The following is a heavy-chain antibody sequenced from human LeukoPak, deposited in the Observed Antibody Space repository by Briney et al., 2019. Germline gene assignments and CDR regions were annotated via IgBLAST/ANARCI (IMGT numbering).Heavy chain of an antibody. D-gene: IGHD6-6*01. CDR2: ISSNGGST. V-gene: IGHV3-64*01. CDR3: ARWGQLAFDY. J-gene: IGHJ4*02. CDR1: GFTFSSYA. Sequence: GGSLRLSCAASGFTFSSYAMSWVRQAPGKGLEWVSAISSNGGSTYYANSVKGRFTISRDNSKNTLYLQMGSLRAEDMAVYYCARWGQLAFDYWGQGTLVTVSS.